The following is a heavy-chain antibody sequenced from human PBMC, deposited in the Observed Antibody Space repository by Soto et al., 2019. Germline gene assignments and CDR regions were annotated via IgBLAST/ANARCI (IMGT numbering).Heavy chain of an antibody. V-gene: IGHV2-26*01. CDR2: IDSSGEK. CDR1: GLSITDSAMG. Sequence: QVTLKESGPVLVKPTETLTLRCTVSGLSITDSAMGVSWIRQPPGQSLEWLAHIDSSGEKSYRTFLKSRLAISKDTSKSQIVLTMTNMDPADTATYYCARRHLAVAVSPWFDPWGQGILVTVSS. J-gene: IGHJ5*02. CDR3: ARRHLAVAVSPWFDP. D-gene: IGHD6-19*01.